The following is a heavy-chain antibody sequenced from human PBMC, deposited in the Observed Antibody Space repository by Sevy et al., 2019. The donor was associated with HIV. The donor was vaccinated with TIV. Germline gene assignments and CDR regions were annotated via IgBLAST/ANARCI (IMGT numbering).Heavy chain of an antibody. CDR2: IYTSGST. J-gene: IGHJ4*02. V-gene: IGHV4-61*02. CDR3: ARESGDCSSTSCYEGVFDY. CDR1: GGSVSRGSYY. Sequence: SETLSLTCTVSGGSVSRGSYYWSWIRQPAGKGLEWIGRIYTSGSTNYNPSLKSRVTISVDTSKNQFSLKLSSVTAADTAMYYCARESGDCSSTSCYEGVFDYWGQGTLVTVSS. D-gene: IGHD2-2*01.